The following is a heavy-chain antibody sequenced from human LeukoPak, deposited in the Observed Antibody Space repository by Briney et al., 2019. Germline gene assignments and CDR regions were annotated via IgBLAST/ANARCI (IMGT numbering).Heavy chain of an antibody. CDR1: GGSISSSSYY. CDR2: IYYSGST. D-gene: IGHD2-2*01. J-gene: IGHJ4*02. Sequence: SETLSLTCTVSGGSISSSSYYWGWIRQPPGKGLEWIGSIYYSGSTYYNPSLKSRVTISVDTPKNQFSLRLSSVTAADTAVYYCARESRTLRDFDYWGQGTLATVSS. V-gene: IGHV4-39*02. CDR3: ARESRTLRDFDY.